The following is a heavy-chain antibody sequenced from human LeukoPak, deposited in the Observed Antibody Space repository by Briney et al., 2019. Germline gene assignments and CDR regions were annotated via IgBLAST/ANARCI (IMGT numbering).Heavy chain of an antibody. V-gene: IGHV4-34*01. CDR1: GGSFSGYY. D-gene: IGHD1-26*01. Sequence: SETLSLTCAVYGGSFSGYYWSWIRQPPGKGLEWIGEINHSGSTNYNPSLKSRVTISVDTSKNQFSLKLSSVTAADTAVYYCARRRRVGCFDYWGQGTLVTVSS. CDR2: INHSGST. CDR3: ARRRRVGCFDY. J-gene: IGHJ4*02.